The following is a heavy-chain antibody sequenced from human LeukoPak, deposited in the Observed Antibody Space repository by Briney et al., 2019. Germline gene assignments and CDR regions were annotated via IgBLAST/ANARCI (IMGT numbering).Heavy chain of an antibody. Sequence: GGSLRLSCAASGFTFSSYSMNWVRQAPGKGLEWVSAISGSGGSTYYADSVKGRFTISRDNSKNTLYLQMNSLRAEDTAVYYCAKDMITFGGVIVKGDAFDIWGQGTMVTVSS. CDR3: AKDMITFGGVIVKGDAFDI. CDR1: GFTFSSYS. D-gene: IGHD3-16*02. J-gene: IGHJ3*02. V-gene: IGHV3-23*01. CDR2: ISGSGGST.